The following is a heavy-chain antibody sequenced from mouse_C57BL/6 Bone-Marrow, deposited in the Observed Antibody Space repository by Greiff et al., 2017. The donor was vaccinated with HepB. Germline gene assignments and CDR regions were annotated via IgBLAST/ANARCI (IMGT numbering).Heavy chain of an antibody. CDR3: AGEYDFFFAY. V-gene: IGHV1-54*01. Sequence: QVQLQQSGAELVRPGTSVKVSCKASGYAFTNYLLEWVKQRPGQGLEWIGVINPGSGGTNYNETFKGKATLPADKSSSTAYLQLSSLTSEDSAVYVCAGEYDFFFAYWGQGTRVTVSA. J-gene: IGHJ3*01. CDR2: INPGSGGT. D-gene: IGHD2-14*01. CDR1: GYAFTNYL.